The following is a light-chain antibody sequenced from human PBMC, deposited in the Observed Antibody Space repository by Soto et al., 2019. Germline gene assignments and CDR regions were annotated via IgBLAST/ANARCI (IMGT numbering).Light chain of an antibody. Sequence: QSALTQPASVSGSPGQTITISCTGTSSDVGGYNYVSWYQQHPGKAPKVIIFEISNRPSGVSIRFSVSKSGNTASLTISGRQAEDEADYYCSAYTCSSSPVVFGGGTKLTVL. V-gene: IGLV2-14*01. CDR1: SSDVGGYNY. CDR3: SAYTCSSSPVV. J-gene: IGLJ2*01. CDR2: EIS.